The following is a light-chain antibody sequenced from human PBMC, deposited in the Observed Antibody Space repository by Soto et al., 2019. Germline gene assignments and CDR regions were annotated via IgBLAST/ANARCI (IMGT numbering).Light chain of an antibody. CDR3: QQYRSYLST. CDR1: QGISGW. V-gene: IGKV1D-16*01. CDR2: AAS. Sequence: DIQMTQSPSSLSASVGDRFTITCRASQGISGWLAWYQQKPGKAPKSLIYAASTLQSGVPSRFSGRGSGTDFTLTISSLQPEDFATFFCQQYRSYLSTFCVGTKVEIK. J-gene: IGKJ4*01.